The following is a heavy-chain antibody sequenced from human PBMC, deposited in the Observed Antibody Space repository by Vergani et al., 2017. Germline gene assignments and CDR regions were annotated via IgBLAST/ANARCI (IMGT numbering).Heavy chain of an antibody. Sequence: QVQLVESGGGVVQPGRSLRLSCAASGFTFSSYGIHWVRQAPGQGLQWLGWINPYSGATTYGQDFQGRVTMTWDTSISTAYLNFNRVTSADTAMYFCARDFRVDVTAEFEYWGQGTLVIASS. CDR3: ARDFRVDVTAEFEY. J-gene: IGHJ4*02. D-gene: IGHD3-3*01. CDR2: INPYSGAT. V-gene: IGHV1-2*02. CDR1: GFTFSSYG.